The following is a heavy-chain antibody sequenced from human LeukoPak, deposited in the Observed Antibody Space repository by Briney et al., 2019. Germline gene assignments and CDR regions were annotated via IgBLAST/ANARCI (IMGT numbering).Heavy chain of an antibody. Sequence: PGRSLRLSCAASGFTFSSYGMPWVRQAPGKGLEWVAVIWYDGSNKYYADSVKGRFTISRDNSKNTLYLQMNSLRAEDTAVYYCAKGSRWQQLAYFDYWGQGTLVTVSS. V-gene: IGHV3-33*06. CDR2: IWYDGSNK. CDR3: AKGSRWQQLAYFDY. CDR1: GFTFSSYG. J-gene: IGHJ4*02. D-gene: IGHD6-13*01.